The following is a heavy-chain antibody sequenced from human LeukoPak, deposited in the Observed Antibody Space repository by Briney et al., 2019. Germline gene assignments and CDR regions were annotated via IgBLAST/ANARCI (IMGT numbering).Heavy chain of an antibody. V-gene: IGHV4-39*07. CDR1: GGSISSNSYY. CDR2: NSGST. D-gene: IGHD1-26*01. Sequence: SETLSLTCAVSGGSISSNSYYWGWIRQPPGKGLEWIGSNSGSTYYNPSLKSRVTISVDTSKNQFSLKLSSVTAADTAVYYCARGGVIVGATPFDYWGQGTLVTVSS. J-gene: IGHJ4*02. CDR3: ARGGVIVGATPFDY.